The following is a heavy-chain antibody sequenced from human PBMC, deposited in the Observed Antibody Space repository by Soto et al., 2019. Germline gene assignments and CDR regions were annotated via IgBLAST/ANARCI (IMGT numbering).Heavy chain of an antibody. CDR1: VGSISSGGYY. CDR3: AREIHGGYSYGCWFDP. CDR2: IYYSGST. D-gene: IGHD5-18*01. V-gene: IGHV4-31*03. Sequence: SETLSLTCTVSVGSISSGGYYWSWIRQHPGKGLEWIGYIYYSGSTYYNPSLKSRVTISVDTSKNQFSLKLSSVTAADTAVYYCAREIHGGYSYGCWFDPWGQGTLVTVSS. J-gene: IGHJ5*02.